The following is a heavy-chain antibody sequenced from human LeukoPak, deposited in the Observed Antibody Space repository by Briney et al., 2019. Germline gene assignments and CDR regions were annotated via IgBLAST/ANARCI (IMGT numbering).Heavy chain of an antibody. J-gene: IGHJ4*02. CDR1: GFTFSSYG. CDR3: ARDNGGGYTSSYFDY. Sequence: GGSLRLSCAASGFTFSSYGMHWVRQAPGKGLEWVAVIWYDGSNKYYADSVKGRFTISRDNSKNTLYLQMNSLRAEDTAVYYCARDNGGGYTSSYFDYWGQGTLVTVSS. D-gene: IGHD5-24*01. CDR2: IWYDGSNK. V-gene: IGHV3-33*01.